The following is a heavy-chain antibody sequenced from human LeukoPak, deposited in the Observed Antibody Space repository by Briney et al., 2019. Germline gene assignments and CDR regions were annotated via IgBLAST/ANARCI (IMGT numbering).Heavy chain of an antibody. V-gene: IGHV3-30*04. D-gene: IGHD6-19*01. CDR1: GFTFSSYA. J-gene: IGHJ5*02. CDR2: ISYDGSNK. CDR3: AGDFGWYPYNWFDP. Sequence: PGRSLRLSCAASGFTFSSYAIHWVRQAPGKGLEWVAVISYDGSNKYYADSVKGRFTISRDNSNNTLFLQMNSLRAEDTAVYYCAGDFGWYPYNWFDPWGQGTLVTVSS.